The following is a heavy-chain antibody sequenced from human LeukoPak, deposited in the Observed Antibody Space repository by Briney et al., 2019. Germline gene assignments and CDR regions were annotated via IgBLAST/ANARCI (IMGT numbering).Heavy chain of an antibody. Sequence: GGSLRLSCAASGFTFSSYSMNWVRQAPGKGLEWVSSISSSSSYIYYADSVKGRFTISRDNAKNSLYLQMNSLRAEDTALYYCAKDGNYDSSGYYPNWGQGTLVTVSS. CDR2: ISSSSSYI. D-gene: IGHD3-22*01. V-gene: IGHV3-21*04. J-gene: IGHJ4*02. CDR3: AKDGNYDSSGYYPN. CDR1: GFTFSSYS.